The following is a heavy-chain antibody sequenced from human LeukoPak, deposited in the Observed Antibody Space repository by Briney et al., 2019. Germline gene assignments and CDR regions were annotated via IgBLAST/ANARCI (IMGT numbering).Heavy chain of an antibody. V-gene: IGHV1-8*02. CDR3: ATGTNYDFWSGYLFDY. CDR1: GGTFSSYA. Sequence: SVKVSCKASGGTFSSYAISWVRQAPGQGLEWMGWMNPNSGNTGYAQKFQGRVTMTRNTSISTAYMELSSLRSEDTAVYYCATGTNYDFWSGYLFDYWGQGTLVTVSS. CDR2: MNPNSGNT. D-gene: IGHD3-3*01. J-gene: IGHJ4*02.